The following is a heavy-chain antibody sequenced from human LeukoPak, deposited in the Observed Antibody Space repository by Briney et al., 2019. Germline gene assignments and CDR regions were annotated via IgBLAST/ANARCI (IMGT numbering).Heavy chain of an antibody. D-gene: IGHD2-15*01. Sequence: GGSLRLSCAASGFTFSSYAMHWVRQAPGKGLEWVAVISYDGSNKYYADSVKGRFTISRDNSKSTLCLHMNSLRAEDTAVYYCAKRLGYCSDGSCYFPYWGQGTLVTVSS. CDR2: ISYDGSNK. CDR3: AKRLGYCSDGSCYFPY. V-gene: IGHV3-30*04. J-gene: IGHJ4*02. CDR1: GFTFSSYA.